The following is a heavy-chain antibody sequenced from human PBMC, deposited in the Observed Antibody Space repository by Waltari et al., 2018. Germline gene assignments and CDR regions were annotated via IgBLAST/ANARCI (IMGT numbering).Heavy chain of an antibody. CDR2: IWYDGSNK. CDR1: GFTFSSYG. J-gene: IGHJ2*01. D-gene: IGHD3-3*01. Sequence: QVQLVESGGGVVQPGRSLRLSCAASGFTFSSYGMPWVRQAPGKGLEWVAVIWYDGSNKYYADSVKGRFTISRDNSKNTLYLQMNSLRAEDTAMYYCAKEFTIFGVAVWYFDLWGRGTLVTVSS. CDR3: AKEFTIFGVAVWYFDL. V-gene: IGHV3-30*18.